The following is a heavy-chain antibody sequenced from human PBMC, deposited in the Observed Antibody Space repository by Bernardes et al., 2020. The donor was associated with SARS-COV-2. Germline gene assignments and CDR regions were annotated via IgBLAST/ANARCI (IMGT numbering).Heavy chain of an antibody. D-gene: IGHD2-15*01. J-gene: IGHJ4*02. CDR1: GFTFSSYS. Sequence: GGSLRLSCAASGFTFSSYSMNWVRQAPGKGLEWVSSISSSSSSYIYYADSVKGRFTISRDNAKNSLYLQMNSLRAEDTAVYYCARVGYSGTEWWQWPNEEVSFDYWGQGTLVTVSS. CDR2: ISSSSSSYI. V-gene: IGHV3-21*01. CDR3: ARVGYSGTEWWQWPNEEVSFDY.